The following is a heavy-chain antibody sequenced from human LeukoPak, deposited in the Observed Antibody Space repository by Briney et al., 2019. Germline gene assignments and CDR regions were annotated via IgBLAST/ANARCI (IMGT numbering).Heavy chain of an antibody. D-gene: IGHD6-6*01. CDR3: ARDRPASSPRQGRFDY. CDR1: GFTFSSYW. CDR2: IKQDGSKK. V-gene: IGHV3-7*01. Sequence: GGCLRLSCAASGFTFSSYWMSWVRQAPGKGLEWVANIKQDGSKKYYVDSVKGRFTISRDNAKNSLYLQMNSLRAADTAVYYCARDRPASSPRQGRFDYCGEGTLVTVSS. J-gene: IGHJ4*02.